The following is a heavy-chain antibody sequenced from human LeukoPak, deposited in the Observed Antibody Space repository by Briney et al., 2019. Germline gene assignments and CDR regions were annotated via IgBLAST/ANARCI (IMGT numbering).Heavy chain of an antibody. J-gene: IGHJ4*02. Sequence: GGSLRLSCAASGFTFSDYATHWVRQAPDKGLEWVAFIRNEGSNKYYTDSVKGRFTISRANSKNTLYLQMNSLRAEDTAVYYCANREHCSSSSCHWGQGTLVTVSS. D-gene: IGHD2-2*01. CDR2: IRNEGSNK. CDR3: ANREHCSSSSCH. V-gene: IGHV3-30*02. CDR1: GFTFSDYA.